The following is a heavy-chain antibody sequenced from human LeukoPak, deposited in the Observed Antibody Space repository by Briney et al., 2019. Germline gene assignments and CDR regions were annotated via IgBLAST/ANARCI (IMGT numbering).Heavy chain of an antibody. J-gene: IGHJ4*02. D-gene: IGHD1-26*01. CDR2: INPNSGGT. V-gene: IGHV1-2*02. CDR3: ARVLGGSVVAVDY. CDR1: GYTFTGYY. Sequence: ASVKVSCKASGYTFTGYYMHWVRQAPGQGLEWMGWINPNSGGTNYAQKFQGRVTMARDTSISTAYMELSRLRSDDTAVYYCARVLGGSVVAVDYWGQGTLVTVSS.